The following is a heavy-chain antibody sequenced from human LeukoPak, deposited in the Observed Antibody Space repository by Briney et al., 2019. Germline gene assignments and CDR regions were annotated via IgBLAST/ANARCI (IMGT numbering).Heavy chain of an antibody. Sequence: ASVKVSCKASGYTFTGYYMHWVRQAPGQGLKWMGWINPNSGGTNYAQKFQGRVTMTRDTSISTAYMELSRLRSDDTAVYYCAREWVYCSGGSCYSAPYFDYWGQGTLVTVSS. V-gene: IGHV1-2*02. CDR1: GYTFTGYY. CDR2: INPNSGGT. J-gene: IGHJ4*02. CDR3: AREWVYCSGGSCYSAPYFDY. D-gene: IGHD2-15*01.